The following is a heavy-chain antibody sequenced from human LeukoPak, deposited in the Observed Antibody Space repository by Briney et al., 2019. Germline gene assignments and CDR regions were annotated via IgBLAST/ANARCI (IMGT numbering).Heavy chain of an antibody. V-gene: IGHV4-38-2*02. CDR1: GYSISSGYY. CDR3: ARVEQGFYYMDV. Sequence: SETLSLTCTVSGYSISSGYYWGWIRQPPGKGLEWIGSIYHSGSTYYNPSLKSRVTISADTSKNQFSLKLSSVTAADTAVYYCARVEQGFYYMDVWGKGTTVTVSS. CDR2: IYHSGST. J-gene: IGHJ6*03. D-gene: IGHD6-13*01.